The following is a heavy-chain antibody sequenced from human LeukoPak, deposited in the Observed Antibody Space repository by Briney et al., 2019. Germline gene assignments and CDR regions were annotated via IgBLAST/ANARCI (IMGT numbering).Heavy chain of an antibody. D-gene: IGHD2-15*01. CDR1: GLPISSHA. CDR2: IRNGKT. Sequence: GRSLRLSCAPSGLPISSHAMSSVRHPPRKGLEWDAAIRNGKTYYADPVRGRFATSRDDTTNTVYLHMNSLRDEDTALYHCVREAGYCAPVCVKTNWFDPWGQGTLVTVSS. V-gene: IGHV3-23*01. CDR3: VREAGYCAPVCVKTNWFDP. J-gene: IGHJ5*02.